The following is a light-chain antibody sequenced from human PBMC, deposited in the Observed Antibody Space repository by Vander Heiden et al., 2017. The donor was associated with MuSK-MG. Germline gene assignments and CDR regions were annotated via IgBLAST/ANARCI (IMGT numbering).Light chain of an antibody. CDR2: AAS. J-gene: IGKJ4*01. V-gene: IGKV3-20*01. Sequence: ELVLTQSPGTLSLSPGERATLSCKASESVSDNYLAWYQQKPGQAPRLLIYAASSRAYGIPDRFSGSGSGTDFTLSSSRLEPEDFAVYYWQEYGLSDSFGGGTKVEIK. CDR3: QEYGLSDS. CDR1: ESVSDNY.